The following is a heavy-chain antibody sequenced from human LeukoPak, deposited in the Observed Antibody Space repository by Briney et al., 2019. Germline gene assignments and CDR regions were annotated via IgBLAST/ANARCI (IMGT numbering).Heavy chain of an antibody. J-gene: IGHJ3*01. V-gene: IGHV3-74*01. CDR1: GFTFRGYG. D-gene: IGHD6-25*01. Sequence: GGSLRLSCAASGFTFRGYGMHWVRHTPGKGLEWVSAIETDGSATTYADSVEGRFSISRDNAKNILYLQMNSLRVEDTAVYYCARGGGYRLDYWGQGTMVTVSS. CDR3: ARGGGYRLDY. CDR2: IETDGSAT.